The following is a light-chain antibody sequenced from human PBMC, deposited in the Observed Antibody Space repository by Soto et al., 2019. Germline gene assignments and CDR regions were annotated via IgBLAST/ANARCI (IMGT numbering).Light chain of an antibody. CDR2: DAS. V-gene: IGKV1-33*01. CDR3: QQYDNLPPYT. J-gene: IGKJ2*01. CDR1: QDISNY. Sequence: DILMTQSPSSLSSSVGDRVTITCQASQDISNYLNWYQQKPGKAPKLLLYDASNLDTVVTSRFSGSGYGTDFTFTISRLHPEDIATYYCQQYDNLPPYTFGQGTKLEIK.